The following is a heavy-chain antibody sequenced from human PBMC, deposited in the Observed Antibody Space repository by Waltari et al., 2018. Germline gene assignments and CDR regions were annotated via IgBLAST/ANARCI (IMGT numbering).Heavy chain of an antibody. CDR1: GRSINRSY. J-gene: IGHJ5*02. CDR3: ARRICSSVTCYVVGGNWMDP. Sequence: QVQLQDSGPGLVQPSETLSLTCTVPGRSINRSYWNWLRQAPGKGLEWIGGIYENGNNNYNPSLKSRVTISADTSKNQFSLKLTSVTTADTAVYYCARRICSSVTCYVVGGNWMDPWGQGTLVTVSS. CDR2: IYENGNN. D-gene: IGHD2-2*01. V-gene: IGHV4-59*01.